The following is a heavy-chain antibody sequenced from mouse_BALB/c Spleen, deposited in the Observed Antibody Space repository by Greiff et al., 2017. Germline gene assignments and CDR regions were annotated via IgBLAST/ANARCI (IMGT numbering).Heavy chain of an antibody. Sequence: EVMLVESGGGLVKPGGSLKLSCAASGFTFSDYYMYWVRQTPEKRLEWVATISDGGSYTYYPDSVKGRFTISRDNAKNNLYLQMSSLKSEDTAMYYCARKGDYYGSSGMDYWGQGTSVTVSS. CDR3: ARKGDYYGSSGMDY. J-gene: IGHJ4*01. CDR1: GFTFSDYY. D-gene: IGHD1-1*01. CDR2: ISDGGSYT. V-gene: IGHV5-4*02.